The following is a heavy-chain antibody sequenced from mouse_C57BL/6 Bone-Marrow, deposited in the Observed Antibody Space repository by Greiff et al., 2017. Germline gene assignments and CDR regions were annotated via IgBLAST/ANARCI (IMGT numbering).Heavy chain of an antibody. D-gene: IGHD1-1*01. V-gene: IGHV1-64*01. CDR3: ASGIYYYGSSLAMDY. CDR1: GYTFTSYW. Sequence: QVQLQQPGAELVKPGASVKLSCKASGYTFTSYWMHWVKQRPGQGLEWIGMIHPTSGSTNYNEKFKSKATLTVDKSSSTAYMQLRRLTSEDSAVYYCASGIYYYGSSLAMDYWGQGTSVTVSS. CDR2: IHPTSGST. J-gene: IGHJ4*01.